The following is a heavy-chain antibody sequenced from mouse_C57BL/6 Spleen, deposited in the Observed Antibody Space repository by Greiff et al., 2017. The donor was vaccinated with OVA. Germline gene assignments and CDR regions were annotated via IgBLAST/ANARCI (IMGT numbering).Heavy chain of an antibody. CDR2: IRSKSNNYAT. CDR1: GFSFNTYA. CDR3: VRHWGYGSSYGYFDV. Sequence: EVKLVESGGGLVQPKGSLKLSCAASGFSFNTYAMNWVRQAPGKGLEWVARIRSKSNNYATYYADSVKDRFTISRDDSESMLYLQMNNLKTEDTAMYYCVRHWGYGSSYGYFDVWGTGTTVTVSS. D-gene: IGHD1-1*01. J-gene: IGHJ1*03. V-gene: IGHV10-1*01.